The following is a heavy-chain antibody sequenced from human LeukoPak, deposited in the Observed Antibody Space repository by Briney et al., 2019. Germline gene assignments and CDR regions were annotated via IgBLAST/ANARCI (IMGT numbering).Heavy chain of an antibody. CDR1: GGSISSYY. CDR2: IYTSGST. V-gene: IGHV4-4*07. CDR3: ARTYYYDRSGFYSGYYFDY. D-gene: IGHD3-22*01. J-gene: IGHJ4*02. Sequence: SETLSLTCTVSGGSISSYYWSWMRQPAGKGLEWIGRIYTSGSTNYNPSLKSRVTMSVDTSKNQFSLKLSSVTAADTAVYYCARTYYYDRSGFYSGYYFDYWGQGTLVTVSS.